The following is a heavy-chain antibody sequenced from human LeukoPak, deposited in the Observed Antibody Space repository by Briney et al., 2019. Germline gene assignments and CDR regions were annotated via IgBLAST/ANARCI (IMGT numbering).Heavy chain of an antibody. J-gene: IGHJ4*02. V-gene: IGHV3-48*03. Sequence: QSGGSLRLSCAASGFIFSSYEMNWVRLAPGKGLEWVSYISSSGSTIYYADSVKGRFTISRDNAKNSLYLQMSSLRAEDTAVYYCATESVELATIPLGYWGQGTLVTVSS. D-gene: IGHD5-24*01. CDR2: ISSSGSTI. CDR3: ATESVELATIPLGY. CDR1: GFIFSSYE.